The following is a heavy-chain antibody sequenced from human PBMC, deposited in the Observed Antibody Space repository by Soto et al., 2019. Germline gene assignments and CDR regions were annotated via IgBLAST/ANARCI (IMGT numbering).Heavy chain of an antibody. D-gene: IGHD6-13*01. V-gene: IGHV4-4*02. J-gene: IGHJ4*02. CDR2: IYHSGST. CDR3: ARGETQQQRDY. CDR1: GDSISSDKW. Sequence: SETLSLTCAVSGDSISSDKWWSWIRQPPGKGLQWIGEIYHSGSTKYNPSLKSRVIISVDKSKNQFSLKLSSVTDAGTAVYYCARGETQQQRDYWGQGTLVTVSS.